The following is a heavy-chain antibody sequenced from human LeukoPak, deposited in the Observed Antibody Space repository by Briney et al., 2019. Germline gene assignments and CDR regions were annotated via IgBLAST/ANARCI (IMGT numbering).Heavy chain of an antibody. V-gene: IGHV1-2*02. CDR2: INPNSGGT. CDR3: ARLLNQGMGFDY. Sequence: ASVKVSYKASGYTFTGYYMHWVRQAPGQGLEWMGWINPNSGGTSYAQKFQGRVTMTRDTSISTAYMELSRLRSDDTAVYYCARLLNQGMGFDYWGQGTLVTVSS. J-gene: IGHJ4*02. CDR1: GYTFTGYY. D-gene: IGHD1-14*01.